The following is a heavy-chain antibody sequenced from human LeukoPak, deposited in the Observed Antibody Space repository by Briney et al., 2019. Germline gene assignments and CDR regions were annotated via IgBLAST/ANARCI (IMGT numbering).Heavy chain of an antibody. CDR2: IYHSGST. J-gene: IGHJ4*02. CDR1: GYSISSGYY. Sequence: SETLSLTXAVSGYSISSGYYWGWIRHPPGKGLEWIGSIYHSGSTYYNPSLKSRVTISVDTSKNQFSLKLSSVTAADTAVYYCARPQPGGSGSYYFDYWGQGTLVTVSS. V-gene: IGHV4-38-2*01. CDR3: ARPQPGGSGSYYFDY. D-gene: IGHD1-26*01.